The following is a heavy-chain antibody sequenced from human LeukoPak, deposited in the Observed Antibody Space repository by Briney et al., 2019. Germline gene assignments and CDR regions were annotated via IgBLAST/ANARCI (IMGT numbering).Heavy chain of an antibody. Sequence: PSETLSLTCTVSGGSISSGSYYWSWIRQPAGKGLEWIGRIYTSGSTYYNPSLKSRVTISVDTSKNQFSLKLSSVTAADTAVYYCARVPVWAKYYYDSSGPADYWGQGTLVTVSS. CDR3: ARVPVWAKYYYDSSGPADY. D-gene: IGHD3-22*01. CDR2: IYTSGST. J-gene: IGHJ4*02. CDR1: GGSISSGSYY. V-gene: IGHV4-61*02.